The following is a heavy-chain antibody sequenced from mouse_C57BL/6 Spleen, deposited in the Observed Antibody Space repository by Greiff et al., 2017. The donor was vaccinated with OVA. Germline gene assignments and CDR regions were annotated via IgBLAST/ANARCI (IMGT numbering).Heavy chain of an antibody. J-gene: IGHJ1*03. CDR1: GFTFSSYA. V-gene: IGHV5-9-1*02. D-gene: IGHD1-1*01. CDR3: TRDYYGSSYVYWYFDV. CDR2: ISSGGDYI. Sequence: EVKLEESGEGLVKPGGSLKLSCAASGFTFSSYAMSWVRQTPEKRLEWVAYISSGGDYIYYADTVKGRFTISRDNARSTLYLQMSSLKSEDTAMYYCTRDYYGSSYVYWYFDVWGTGTTVTVSS.